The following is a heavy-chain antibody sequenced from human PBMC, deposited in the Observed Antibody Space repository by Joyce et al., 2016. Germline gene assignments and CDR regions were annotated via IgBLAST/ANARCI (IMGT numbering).Heavy chain of an antibody. V-gene: IGHV3-23*01. Sequence: DVQLLDSGEGLVQPGGSLRLSCAASGVAFSSYAMSWVRQAPGKGLEWVSVISGLGGSTYYAESVQGRFSISRANSKNMLFRQMNSLRAEDTAFYYCARERVVVTGNRYFQYWGQGTLVTVSS. J-gene: IGHJ1*01. CDR2: ISGLGGST. CDR3: ARERVVVTGNRYFQY. D-gene: IGHD2-21*02. CDR1: GVAFSSYA.